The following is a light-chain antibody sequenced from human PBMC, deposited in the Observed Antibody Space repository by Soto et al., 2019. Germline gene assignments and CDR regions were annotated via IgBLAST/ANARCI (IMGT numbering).Light chain of an antibody. Sequence: AIRMTQSPSSLSASTGDRVTITCRASQGISSYLAWYQQKPGKAPKLLIYAASTLQSGVPSRFSGSGSGTDFTLTISCLQSEDFATYYCQQYYSFPFTFGPGTKVGI. CDR2: AAS. CDR3: QQYYSFPFT. CDR1: QGISSY. J-gene: IGKJ3*01. V-gene: IGKV1-8*01.